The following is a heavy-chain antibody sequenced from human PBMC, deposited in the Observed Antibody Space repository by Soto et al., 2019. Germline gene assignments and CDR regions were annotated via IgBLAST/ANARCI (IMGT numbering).Heavy chain of an antibody. J-gene: IGHJ4*02. D-gene: IGHD2-2*02. Sequence: QVQLVQSGAEVKTPGSSLKVSCKVSGSRFSNYVISWVRQAPGHGLEWLGRIIPIFNSTKYAQNFQGRVTITADKSTSTASLELSSLRSDDTAVYYGAREGRGKKAGYNGLVSLGYWCQGTLVTVSS. V-gene: IGHV1-69*06. CDR1: GSRFSNYV. CDR2: IIPIFNST. CDR3: AREGRGKKAGYNGLVSLGY.